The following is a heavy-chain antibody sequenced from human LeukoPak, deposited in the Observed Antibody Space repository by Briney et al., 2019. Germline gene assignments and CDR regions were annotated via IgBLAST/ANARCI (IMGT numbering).Heavy chain of an antibody. V-gene: IGHV3-73*01. J-gene: IGHJ4*02. CDR2: IRSKANSYAA. D-gene: IGHD3-22*01. CDR1: GFTFSGSA. Sequence: GGSLRLSCAASGFTFSGSAMHWVRQASGKGLEWVGRIRSKANSYAAAYAASVKGRFTISRDDSKNTAYLQMNSLKTEDTAVYYCTPGSSGYYYWGQGTLVTVSS. CDR3: TPGSSGYYY.